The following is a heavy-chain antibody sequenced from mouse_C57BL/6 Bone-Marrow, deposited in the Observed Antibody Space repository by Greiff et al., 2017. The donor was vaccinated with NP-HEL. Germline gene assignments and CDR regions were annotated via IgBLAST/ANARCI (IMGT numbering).Heavy chain of an antibody. CDR2: ILPGSGST. D-gene: IGHD1-1*01. Sequence: VQLQQSGAELMKPGASVKLSCKATGYTFTGYWIEWVKQRPGHGLEWIGEILPGSGSTNYNEQFKGKATFTADTSSNTAYMQLSSLTTEDSAIDYCARSNYYGSSYVWYFDVWGTGTTVTVSS. V-gene: IGHV1-9*01. CDR3: ARSNYYGSSYVWYFDV. CDR1: GYTFTGYW. J-gene: IGHJ1*03.